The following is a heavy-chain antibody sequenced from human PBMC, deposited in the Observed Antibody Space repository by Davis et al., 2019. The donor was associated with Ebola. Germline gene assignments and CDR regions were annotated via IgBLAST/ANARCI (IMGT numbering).Heavy chain of an antibody. J-gene: IGHJ4*02. V-gene: IGHV3-23*01. CDR2: ISGSGGST. Sequence: GESLKISCAASGFTFSSYAMSWVRQAPGKGLEWVSAISGSGGSTYYADSVKGRFTISRDNSKNTLYLQMNSLRAEDTAVYYCAKEWITMVQGEFDYWGQGTLVTVSS. CDR1: GFTFSSYA. D-gene: IGHD3-10*01. CDR3: AKEWITMVQGEFDY.